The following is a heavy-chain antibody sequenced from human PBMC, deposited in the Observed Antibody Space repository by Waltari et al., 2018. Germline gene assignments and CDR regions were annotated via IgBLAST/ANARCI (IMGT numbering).Heavy chain of an antibody. CDR2: IYYSGST. Sequence: QLQLQESGPGLVKSSETLSLTCTVSGGSISSSSYYRGWIRQPPGKGLEWIGSIYYSGSTYYNPSLKSRVTISVDTTKNQFSLKLSSVTAEDTAVYYCAKDGGILWFGEVNYFFENWGQGTLVIVSS. J-gene: IGHJ4*02. V-gene: IGHV4-39*07. CDR3: AKDGGILWFGEVNYFFEN. D-gene: IGHD3-10*01. CDR1: GGSISSSSYY.